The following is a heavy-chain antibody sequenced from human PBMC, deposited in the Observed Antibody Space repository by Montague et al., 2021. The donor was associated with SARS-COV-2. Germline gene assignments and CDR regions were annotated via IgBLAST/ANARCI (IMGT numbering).Heavy chain of an antibody. J-gene: IGHJ4*02. V-gene: IGHV3-7*01. D-gene: IGHD5-12*01. CDR1: GFTFSNSW. Sequence: SLRLSCAASGFTFSNSWMNWVRQAPGKGLEWVANIKHDESEKSYVDSVKGRFTISRDNAKNSLYLQMNGLRVEDTAVYYCARGGFYCFDSWGQGTLVTVSS. CDR3: ARGGFYCFDS. CDR2: IKHDESEK.